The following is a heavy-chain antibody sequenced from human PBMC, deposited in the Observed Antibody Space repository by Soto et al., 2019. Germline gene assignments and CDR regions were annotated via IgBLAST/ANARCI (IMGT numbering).Heavy chain of an antibody. D-gene: IGHD3-22*01. V-gene: IGHV2-5*02. CDR3: ARTYYYDSSGYYLNWFAP. CDR1: GFSLSTSGVG. Sequence: QITLKESGPTLVKPTQTLTLTCTFSGFSLSTSGVGVGWIRQPPGKALEWLALIYWDDDKRYSPSLKSRLTTTKDXXKXQXXLTMTNMDPVDTATYYCARTYYYDSSGYYLNWFAPWGQGTLVTVSS. J-gene: IGHJ5*02. CDR2: IYWDDDK.